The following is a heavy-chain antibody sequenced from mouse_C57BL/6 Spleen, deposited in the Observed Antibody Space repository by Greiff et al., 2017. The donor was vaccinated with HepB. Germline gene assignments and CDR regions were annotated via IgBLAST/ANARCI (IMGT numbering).Heavy chain of an antibody. V-gene: IGHV1-63*01. CDR2: IYPGGGYT. CDR3: ARAPPYYYGSDYYAMDY. J-gene: IGHJ4*01. CDR1: GYTFTNYW. D-gene: IGHD1-1*01. Sequence: VQGVESGAELVRPGTSVKMSCKASGYTFTNYWIGWAKQRPGHGLEWIGDIYPGGGYTNYNEKFKGKATLTADKSSSTAYMQFSSLTSEDSAIYYCARAPPYYYGSDYYAMDYWGQGTSVTVSS.